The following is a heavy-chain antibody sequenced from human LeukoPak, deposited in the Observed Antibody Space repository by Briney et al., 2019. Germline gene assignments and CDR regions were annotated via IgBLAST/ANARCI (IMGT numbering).Heavy chain of an antibody. CDR2: INPSAGNT. CDR1: GYTXTNYY. Sequence: ASVKVSCKASGYTXTNYYVHWVRQAPGQGPEYMGIINPSAGNTNYAQKFRGRITMTRDTSTTTVYMELSSLVSEDTAVYYCARERPSKCYFDYWGQGTLVTVSS. CDR3: ARERPSKCYFDY. V-gene: IGHV1-46*01. J-gene: IGHJ4*02.